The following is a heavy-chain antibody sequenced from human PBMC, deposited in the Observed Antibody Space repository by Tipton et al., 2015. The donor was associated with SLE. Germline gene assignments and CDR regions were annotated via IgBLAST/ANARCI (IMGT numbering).Heavy chain of an antibody. D-gene: IGHD2-8*02. CDR1: GGSISSGDYY. J-gene: IGHJ6*03. CDR2: IFYSGTT. CDR3: ARVGVYGLGTNYYYYMDV. Sequence: LRLSCTVSGGSISSGDYYWSWIRQPPGKGLEWIGYIFYSGTTYYNPSLKSRVSISVDTSKNQFSLKLSSVTAADAAVYYCARVGVYGLGTNYYYYMDVGGKGTTVTVSS. V-gene: IGHV4-30-4*01.